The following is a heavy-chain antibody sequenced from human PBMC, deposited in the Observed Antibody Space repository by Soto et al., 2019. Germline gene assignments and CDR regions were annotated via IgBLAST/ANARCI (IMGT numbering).Heavy chain of an antibody. CDR2: IYYSGST. CDR1: GGSISSSSYY. Sequence: PSETLSLTCTVSGGSISSSSYYWGWIRQPPGKGLEWIGSIYYSGSTYYNPSLKSQVTISVDTSKNQFSLKLSSVTASTTAVYYCAILYGGYNWFYPWGQETFVTVSS. V-gene: IGHV4-39*01. CDR3: AILYGGYNWFYP. J-gene: IGHJ5*02. D-gene: IGHD3-16*01.